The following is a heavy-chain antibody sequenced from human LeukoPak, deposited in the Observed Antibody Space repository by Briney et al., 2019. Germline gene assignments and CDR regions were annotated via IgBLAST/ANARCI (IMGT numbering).Heavy chain of an antibody. D-gene: IGHD3-22*01. Sequence: SETLSLTCTVSGGSISSYTYYWSWIRQPPGKGLEWIGYIYYSGSTNYNPSLKSRVTISVDTSKNQFSLKLRSVTAADTAVYYCARVTGYMIEDYFDYWGQGTLVTVSS. J-gene: IGHJ4*02. CDR3: ARVTGYMIEDYFDY. V-gene: IGHV4-61*01. CDR2: IYYSGST. CDR1: GGSISSYTYY.